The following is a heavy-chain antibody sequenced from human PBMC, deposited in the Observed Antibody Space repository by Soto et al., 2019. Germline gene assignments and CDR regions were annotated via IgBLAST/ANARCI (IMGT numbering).Heavy chain of an antibody. J-gene: IGHJ4*02. Sequence: SETLSLTCAVSGFFITNGYYWGWIQQPPGKGLEWIGSIYHTGRTYYNPSLKSRVTISVDTSKNHFSLRLNSVTAADTATYYCARDRAAAAGTFDYWGQGIPVTVSS. CDR1: GFFITNGYY. D-gene: IGHD6-13*01. CDR3: ARDRAAAAGTFDY. CDR2: IYHTGRT. V-gene: IGHV4-38-2*02.